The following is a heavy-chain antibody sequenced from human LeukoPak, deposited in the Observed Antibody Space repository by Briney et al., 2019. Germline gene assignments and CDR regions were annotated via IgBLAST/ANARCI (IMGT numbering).Heavy chain of an antibody. J-gene: IGHJ4*02. V-gene: IGHV3-48*01. CDR2: ISSSSSTI. CDR1: GFTFSSYS. CDR3: ARDRGVVVPAADY. D-gene: IGHD2-2*01. Sequence: GGSLRLPCAASGFTFSSYSMNWVRQAPGKGLEWVSYISSSSSTIYYADSVKGRFTISRDNAKNSLYLQMNSLRAEDTAVYYCARDRGVVVPAADYCGQGTLVTVSS.